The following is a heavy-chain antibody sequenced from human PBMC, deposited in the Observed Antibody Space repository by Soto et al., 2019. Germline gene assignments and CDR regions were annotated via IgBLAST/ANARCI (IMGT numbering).Heavy chain of an antibody. J-gene: IGHJ4*02. CDR3: ARDPGYSYGYN. CDR2: IVPTVDTS. D-gene: IGHD5-18*01. CDR1: GATFSSYA. V-gene: IGHV1-69*06. Sequence: GASVKVSCKTSGATFSSYAITWVRQAPGQGLEWMGGIVPTVDTSTYAQKFQGRVTITADKFTSTAYMELSSLRSEDTAVYYCARDPGYSYGYNWGQGTLVTVSS.